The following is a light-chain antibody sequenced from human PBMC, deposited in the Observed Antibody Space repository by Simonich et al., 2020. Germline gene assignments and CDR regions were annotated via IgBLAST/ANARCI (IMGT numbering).Light chain of an antibody. CDR2: CAS. J-gene: IGKJ4*01. Sequence: DIVMTQSPDSLAVSLGERATINCKSRHSVLYSSNNKNYLAWYQQKPGQPPKLLIYCASTRESGVPDRFSGSGSGTDFTLTISSLQAEDVAVYYCQQYYSTPLTFGGGTKVEIK. CDR3: QQYYSTPLT. CDR1: HSVLYSSNNKNY. V-gene: IGKV4-1*01.